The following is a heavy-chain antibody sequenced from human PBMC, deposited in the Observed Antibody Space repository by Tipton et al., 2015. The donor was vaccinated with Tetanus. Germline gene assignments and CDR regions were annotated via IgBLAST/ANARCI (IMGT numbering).Heavy chain of an antibody. CDR3: ARELRLRQQLGLGY. V-gene: IGHV3-33*01. CDR2: IWYDGSNK. D-gene: IGHD6-13*01. Sequence: SLRLSCAASGFTFSSYGMHWVRQAPGKGLEWVAVIWYDGSNKYYADSVKGRFTISRDNSKNTLYLQMNSLRAEDTAVYYCARELRLRQQLGLGYWGQGTLVTVSS. CDR1: GFTFSSYG. J-gene: IGHJ4*02.